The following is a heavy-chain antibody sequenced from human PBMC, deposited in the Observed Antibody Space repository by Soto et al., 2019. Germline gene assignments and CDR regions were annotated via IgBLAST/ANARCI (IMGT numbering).Heavy chain of an antibody. D-gene: IGHD6-25*01. CDR1: GGSISSGGYY. CDR3: ARGETQQQRDY. V-gene: IGHV4-31*03. J-gene: IGHJ4*02. Sequence: SETLSLTCTVSGGSISSGGYYWSWIRQHPGKGLEWIGYIYYSGSTYYNPSLKSRVTISVDRSKNQFSLKLYSVTDAETAVYYCARGETQQQRDYWGQGTLVTVSS. CDR2: IYYSGST.